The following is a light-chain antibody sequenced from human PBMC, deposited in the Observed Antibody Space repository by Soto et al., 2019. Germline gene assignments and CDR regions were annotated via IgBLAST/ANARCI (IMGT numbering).Light chain of an antibody. CDR1: QRISSN. CDR3: QQYNIWPPYT. J-gene: IGKJ2*01. V-gene: IGKV3-15*01. Sequence: IVMTQSPATLSVSPGERATLYCKASQRISSNLAWYQQKPGQPPRLLIYGASTRASGIPARFSGSGSGTEFTLTISGLQSEDFALYYCQQYNIWPPYTFGQGTKLEIK. CDR2: GAS.